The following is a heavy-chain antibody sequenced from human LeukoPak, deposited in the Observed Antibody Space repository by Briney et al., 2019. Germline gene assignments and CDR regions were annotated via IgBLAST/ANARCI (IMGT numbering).Heavy chain of an antibody. CDR3: ARARYYYDSSGYYDY. D-gene: IGHD3-22*01. Sequence: AASVKVSCKSSGGTFSSYAISWVRQAPGQGLEWMGGFIPIFGTANYAQKFQGRVTITTDESTSTAYMELSSLRSEDTAVYYCARARYYYDSSGYYDYWGQGTLVTVSS. CDR1: GGTFSSYA. CDR2: FIPIFGTA. V-gene: IGHV1-69*05. J-gene: IGHJ4*02.